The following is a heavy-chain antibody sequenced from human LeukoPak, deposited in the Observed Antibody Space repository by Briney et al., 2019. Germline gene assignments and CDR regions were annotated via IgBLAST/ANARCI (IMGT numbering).Heavy chain of an antibody. CDR3: AKVDITGTIPRAFGI. CDR2: ISGSGMTT. J-gene: IGHJ3*02. Sequence: GGSLRLSCAASGFTFSNYIMTWVRQAPGKGLEWVSAISGSGMTTYYADSVKGRFTISRDNSKNTVDLHLNSLRAEDTAVFYCAKVDITGTIPRAFGIWGQGTMVTVSS. V-gene: IGHV3-23*01. CDR1: GFTFSNYI. D-gene: IGHD1/OR15-1a*01.